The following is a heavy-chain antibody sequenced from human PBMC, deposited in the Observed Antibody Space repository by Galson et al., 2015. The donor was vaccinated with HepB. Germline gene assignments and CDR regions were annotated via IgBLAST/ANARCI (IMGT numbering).Heavy chain of an antibody. D-gene: IGHD2-2*01. CDR2: IYYSGST. CDR3: ARGRHCSSTSCYVSYYYYYGMDV. CDR1: GGSISSGGYY. Sequence: TLSLTCTVSGGSISSGGYYWSWIRQHPGKSLEWVGYIYYSGSTYYDPSLKSRVTISVDTSKNQFSLKLSSVTAADTAVYYCARGRHCSSTSCYVSYYYYYGMDVWGQGTTVTVSS. J-gene: IGHJ6*02. V-gene: IGHV4-31*03.